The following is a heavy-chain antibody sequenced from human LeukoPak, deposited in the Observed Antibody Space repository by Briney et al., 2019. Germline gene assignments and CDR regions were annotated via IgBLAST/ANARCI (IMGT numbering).Heavy chain of an antibody. CDR2: ISYDGSNK. CDR3: AKDGVNWGCVDY. CDR1: GFTFSSYG. V-gene: IGHV3-30*18. Sequence: PGGSLRLSCAASGFTFSSYGMHWVRQAPGKGLEWVAVISYDGSNKYYADSVKGRFTISRNNSKNTLYLQMNSLRAEDTAVYYCAKDGVNWGCVDYWGQGTLVTASS. D-gene: IGHD7-27*01. J-gene: IGHJ4*02.